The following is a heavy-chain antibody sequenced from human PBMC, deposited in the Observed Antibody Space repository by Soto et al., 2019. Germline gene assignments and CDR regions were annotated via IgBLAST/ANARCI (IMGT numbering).Heavy chain of an antibody. CDR3: AKDFLAARRFYYYYGMDV. CDR1: GFTFSSYG. Sequence: VGSLRLSCAASGFTFSSYGMHWVRQAPGKGLEWVAVISYDGSNKYYADSVKGRFTISRDNSKNTLYLQMNSLRAEDTAVYYCAKDFLAARRFYYYYGMDVWGQGTTVTVSS. J-gene: IGHJ6*02. V-gene: IGHV3-30*18. CDR2: ISYDGSNK. D-gene: IGHD6-6*01.